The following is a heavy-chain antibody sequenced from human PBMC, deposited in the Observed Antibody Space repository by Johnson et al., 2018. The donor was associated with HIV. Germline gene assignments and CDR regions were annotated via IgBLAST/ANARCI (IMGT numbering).Heavy chain of an antibody. D-gene: IGHD5-12*01. Sequence: VQLVESGGGVVQPGRSLRLSCAASGFTFSSYAMHWVRQAPGKGLEWVAVISYDGSNKYYADSVKGRFTISRDNSKNTLYLQMNSLRAEDTALYYCARDFYAVVATPFIGSAFDIWGQGTMVTVSS. J-gene: IGHJ3*02. CDR2: ISYDGSNK. CDR3: ARDFYAVVATPFIGSAFDI. CDR1: GFTFSSYA. V-gene: IGHV3-30-3*01.